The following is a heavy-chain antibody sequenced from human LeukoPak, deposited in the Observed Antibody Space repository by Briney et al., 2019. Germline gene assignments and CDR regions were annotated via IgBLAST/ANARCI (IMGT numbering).Heavy chain of an antibody. V-gene: IGHV4-4*07. D-gene: IGHD2-8*01. CDR2: IYTSGST. J-gene: IGHJ6*02. CDR3: AGDGHPMLLYYYGMDV. Sequence: TPSETLSLTCTVSGGSISSYYWSWIRQPAGKGLEWIGRIYTSGSTNYNPSLKSRVTMSVDTSKNQFSLKLSSVTAADTAVYYCAGDGHPMLLYYYGMDVWGQGTTVTVSS. CDR1: GGSISSYY.